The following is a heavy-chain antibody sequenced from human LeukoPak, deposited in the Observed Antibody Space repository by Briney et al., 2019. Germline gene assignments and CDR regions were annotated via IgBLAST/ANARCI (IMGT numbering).Heavy chain of an antibody. V-gene: IGHV3-23*01. D-gene: IGHD1-26*01. CDR2: ISSSGGST. Sequence: GVSLRLSCAASGFTFSNYAMSWVRQAPGKGLEWVSGISSSGGSTVYADSVRGRFTISRDNSKNTLHVQMNSLRAEDTAVYYCAKDFGSGHGSYTSGTFDYWGQGTLVTSST. CDR1: GFTFSNYA. CDR3: AKDFGSGHGSYTSGTFDY. J-gene: IGHJ4*02.